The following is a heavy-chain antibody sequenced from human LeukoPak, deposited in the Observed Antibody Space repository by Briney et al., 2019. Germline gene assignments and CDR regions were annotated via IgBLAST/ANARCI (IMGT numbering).Heavy chain of an antibody. J-gene: IGHJ2*01. Sequence: ASVKVSCKASGYTFTSYYMRWVRQAPGQGLGWMGIINPSGGSTSYAQKFQGRVTMTRDTPTSTVYMELSSLRSEDTAVYYCARDAGPITFDLWGRGTLVTVSS. CDR2: INPSGGST. V-gene: IGHV1-46*01. CDR1: GYTFTSYY. D-gene: IGHD1-20*01. CDR3: ARDAGPITFDL.